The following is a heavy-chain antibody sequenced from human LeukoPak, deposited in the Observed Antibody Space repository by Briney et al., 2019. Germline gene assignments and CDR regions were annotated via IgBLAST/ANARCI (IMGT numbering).Heavy chain of an antibody. V-gene: IGHV4-59*02. Sequence: PSETLSLTCTVSGGSVTDYYWSWIRQSPGKGLEWIGYIYYTGTSYNPSLKSRVTISADTSKNQFSLKLISVTAADTAVYYCAIRKLGNDYWGQGTLVTVSS. CDR2: IYYTGT. CDR1: GGSVTDYY. CDR3: AIRKLGNDY. D-gene: IGHD7-27*01. J-gene: IGHJ4*02.